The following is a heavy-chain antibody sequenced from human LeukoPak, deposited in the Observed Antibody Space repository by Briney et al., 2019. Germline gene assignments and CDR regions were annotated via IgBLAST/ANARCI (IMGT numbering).Heavy chain of an antibody. J-gene: IGHJ5*02. Sequence: PSETLSLTYTVSGGSICDYYWNWIRQRPGKGLEWVGHISYSGGTKYNPSLQSRVTISIDTSKNQFSLNLSSVTAADTAVYYCARDGYYDSSGYYHIHWFDPWGQGTLVTVSS. V-gene: IGHV4-59*12. CDR1: GGSICDYY. CDR3: ARDGYYDSSGYYHIHWFDP. CDR2: ISYSGGT. D-gene: IGHD3-22*01.